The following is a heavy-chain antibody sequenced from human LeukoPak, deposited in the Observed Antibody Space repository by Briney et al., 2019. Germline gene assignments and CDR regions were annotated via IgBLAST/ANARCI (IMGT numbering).Heavy chain of an antibody. D-gene: IGHD1-7*01. J-gene: IGHJ3*02. Sequence: ASVKVSCKGSGHTLSEISMHWVRQAPGKGLGLMGSFDPEDGETMYAENFQGRFTMTEDTSRDTAYMELSSVRSEDTAVYFCATDKGGPGTTFHDPFDNWGQGTMVTVSS. V-gene: IGHV1-24*01. CDR2: FDPEDGET. CDR1: GHTLSEIS. CDR3: ATDKGGPGTTFHDPFDN.